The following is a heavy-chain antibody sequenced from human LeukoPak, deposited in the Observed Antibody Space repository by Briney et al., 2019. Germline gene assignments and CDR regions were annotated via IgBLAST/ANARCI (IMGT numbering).Heavy chain of an antibody. V-gene: IGHV4-59*01. CDR3: ARYRGNSNGWFDP. D-gene: IGHD4-23*01. CDR1: GGSISRYY. Sequence: SETLSLTCTGSGGSISRYYWSWIRQHPGKGLELVGNIYNSGGTNYNPSLKTRVTTSVDTSKNQFSLKLTSVTAADTAVYYCARYRGNSNGWFDPWGQGTLVTVSS. CDR2: IYNSGGT. J-gene: IGHJ5*02.